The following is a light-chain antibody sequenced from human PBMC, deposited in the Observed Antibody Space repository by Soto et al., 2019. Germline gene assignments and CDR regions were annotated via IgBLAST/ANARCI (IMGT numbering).Light chain of an antibody. J-gene: IGKJ4*02. CDR3: QKYNRAPST. Sequence: DIQMTQSPSSLSASVGDRVTISCRASQDIAKYLAWYQQTPGKVPKLLIFGASTLNSGVPSRFSGSGSGTDFTLTISRLQPEDVATYYCQKYNRAPSTFGGGTKVEIK. CDR1: QDIAKY. CDR2: GAS. V-gene: IGKV1-27*01.